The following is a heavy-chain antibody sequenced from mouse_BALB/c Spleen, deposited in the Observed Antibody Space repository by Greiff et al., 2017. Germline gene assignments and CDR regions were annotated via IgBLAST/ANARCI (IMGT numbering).Heavy chain of an antibody. V-gene: IGHV1S81*02. J-gene: IGHJ3*01. CDR1: GYTFTSYW. Sequence: VQLQQSGAELVKPGASVKLSCKASGYTFTSYWMHWVKQRPGQGLEWIGEINPSNGRTNYNEKFKSKATLTVDKSSSTAYMQLSSLTSEDSAVYYCARWDYGNPYWGQGTLVTVSA. D-gene: IGHD2-1*01. CDR2: INPSNGRT. CDR3: ARWDYGNPY.